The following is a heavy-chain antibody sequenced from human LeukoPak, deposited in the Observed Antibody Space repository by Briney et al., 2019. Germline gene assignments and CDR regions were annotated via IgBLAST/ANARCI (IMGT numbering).Heavy chain of an antibody. D-gene: IGHD7-27*01. CDR1: GGSISSSSYY. CDR2: IYYSGST. J-gene: IGHJ5*02. V-gene: IGHV4-39*07. CDR3: ASAESWAFDP. Sequence: SETLSLTCTVSGGSISSSSYYWGWIRQPPGKGLEWIGSIYYSGSTYYNPSLKSRVTISVDTSKNQFSLKLSSVTAADTAVYYCASAESWAFDPWGQGTLVTVSS.